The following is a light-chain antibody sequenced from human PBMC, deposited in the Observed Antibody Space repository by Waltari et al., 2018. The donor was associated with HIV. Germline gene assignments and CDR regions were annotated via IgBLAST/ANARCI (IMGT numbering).Light chain of an antibody. J-gene: IGKJ1*01. V-gene: IGKV2-30*01. Sequence: VVLTQFPVSLSVSVGQSASISCRSSERLVSADGNTYLSWFQQRPGQSPRRLIYKVSNRGSGGPGKFSGSGAVRDFTLQINRVEAEDVATYYCAQETFWGWTFGPGTKVEI. CDR2: KVS. CDR3: AQETFWGWT. CDR1: ERLVSADGNTY.